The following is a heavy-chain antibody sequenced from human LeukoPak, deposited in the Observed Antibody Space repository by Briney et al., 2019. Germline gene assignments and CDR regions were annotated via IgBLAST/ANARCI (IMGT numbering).Heavy chain of an antibody. D-gene: IGHD6-6*01. CDR2: IYSGGST. J-gene: IGHJ4*02. V-gene: IGHV3-53*01. Sequence: GGSLRLSCAASGFTVSSNYMSWVRQAPGKGLEGVSVIYSGGSTYYADSVKGRFTISRDNSKNTLYLQMNSLRAEDTAVYYCARFPPLAAPDYWGQGTLVTVSS. CDR1: GFTVSSNY. CDR3: ARFPPLAAPDY.